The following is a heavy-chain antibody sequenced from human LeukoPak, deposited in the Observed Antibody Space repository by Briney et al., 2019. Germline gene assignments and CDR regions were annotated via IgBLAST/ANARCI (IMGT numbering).Heavy chain of an antibody. V-gene: IGHV3-30*18. CDR1: GFTFSSYG. CDR2: ISYDGSNK. J-gene: IGHJ4*02. D-gene: IGHD3-10*01. CDR3: AKDLLLWFGELDFDY. Sequence: PGGSLRLSCAASGFTFSSYGMHWVRQAPGKGLEWVAVISYDGSNKYYADSVKGRFTISRDNSKNTLYLQMNSLRAEDTAVYYCAKDLLLWFGELDFDYWGQGTLVTVSS.